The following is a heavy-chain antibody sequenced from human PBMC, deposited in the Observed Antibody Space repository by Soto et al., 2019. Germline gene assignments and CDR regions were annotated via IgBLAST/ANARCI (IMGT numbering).Heavy chain of an antibody. J-gene: IGHJ6*02. V-gene: IGHV1-24*01. Sequence: GASVKVSCKVSGYTLTELSMHWVRQAPGKGLERMGGFDPEDGETIYAQKFQGRVTMTEDTSTDTAYMELSSLRSEDTAVYYCVWFGELLGVYYYGMDVWGQGTTVTVAS. CDR1: GYTLTELS. CDR2: FDPEDGET. CDR3: VWFGELLGVYYYGMDV. D-gene: IGHD3-10*01.